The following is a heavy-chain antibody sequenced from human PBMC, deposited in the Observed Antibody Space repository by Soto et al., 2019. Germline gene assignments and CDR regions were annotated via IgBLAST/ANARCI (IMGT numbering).Heavy chain of an antibody. CDR3: AKDYSPGVVIINYYYMDV. D-gene: IGHD3-3*01. Sequence: GGSLRLSCGASGFAFSSYAVSWVRQAPGKGLEWVSTMSGPGGSTYYADSVQGRFTISRDNSKNTLYLQMNSLRAEDTAVYYCAKDYSPGVVIINYYYMDVWGKGTTVTVSS. V-gene: IGHV3-23*01. CDR2: MSGPGGST. CDR1: GFAFSSYA. J-gene: IGHJ6*03.